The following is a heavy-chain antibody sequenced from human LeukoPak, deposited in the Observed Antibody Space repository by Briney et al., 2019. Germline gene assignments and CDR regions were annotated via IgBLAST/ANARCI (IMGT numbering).Heavy chain of an antibody. CDR2: ISGSGGST. D-gene: IGHD3-22*01. V-gene: IGHV3-23*01. Sequence: GGSLRLSCAASGFTFSSYSMNWVRQAPGKGLEWVSAISGSGGSTYYADSVKGRFTISRDNSKNTLYLQMNSLRAEDTAAYYCAKDPHGDYYYDSSGPDYWGQGTLVTVSS. J-gene: IGHJ4*02. CDR1: GFTFSSYS. CDR3: AKDPHGDYYYDSSGPDY.